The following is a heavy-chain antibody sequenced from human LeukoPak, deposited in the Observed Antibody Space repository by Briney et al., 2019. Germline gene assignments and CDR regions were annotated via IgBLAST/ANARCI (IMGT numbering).Heavy chain of an antibody. CDR1: GYTFTSYY. Sequence: ASVKVSCKASGYTFTSYYMHWVRQAPGQGLEWMGIINPSGGSISYAQKFQGRVTMTRDTSTSTVYMELSSLRSEDTAVYYCASLYCSSTSCFHNWFDPWGQGTLVTVSS. CDR3: ASLYCSSTSCFHNWFDP. J-gene: IGHJ5*02. CDR2: INPSGGSI. V-gene: IGHV1-46*01. D-gene: IGHD2-2*01.